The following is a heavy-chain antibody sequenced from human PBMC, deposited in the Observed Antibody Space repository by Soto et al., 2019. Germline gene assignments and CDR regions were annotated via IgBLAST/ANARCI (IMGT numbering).Heavy chain of an antibody. CDR2: ISDAAGSA. D-gene: IGHD4-17*01. V-gene: IGHV3-23*01. Sequence: SGGSLRLSCVASGFTLSSYAMSWVRQVPGKGLEWVSTISDAAGSAYYVDSVKGRFTISRDNSKKTLYLQMNSLRAEDSAVYYCARPYGGKIGDAPDLWGPGTMVTVSS. J-gene: IGHJ3*01. CDR3: ARPYGGKIGDAPDL. CDR1: GFTLSSYA.